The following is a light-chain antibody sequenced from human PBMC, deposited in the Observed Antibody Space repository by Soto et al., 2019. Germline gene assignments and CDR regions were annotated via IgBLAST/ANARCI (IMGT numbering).Light chain of an antibody. J-gene: IGKJ2*01. CDR2: GAS. CDR1: QSVSSTH. V-gene: IGKV3-20*01. Sequence: EIVLTQSPGTLSLSPGERATLSCRASQSVSSTHLAWYQQKPGQAPRLLIYGASSRETGIPDTFSGSGSGTDFTLTIRRLEPEDFAVYYCEQYDSSPYTFGQGTKLEIK. CDR3: EQYDSSPYT.